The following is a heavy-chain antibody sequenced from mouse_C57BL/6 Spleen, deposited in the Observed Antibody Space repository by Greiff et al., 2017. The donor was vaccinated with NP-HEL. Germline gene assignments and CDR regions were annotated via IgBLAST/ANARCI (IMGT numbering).Heavy chain of an antibody. CDR3: ASDDYDGLYWYFDV. V-gene: IGHV1-64*01. D-gene: IGHD2-4*01. J-gene: IGHJ1*03. Sequence: QVQLQQPGAELVKPGASVKLSCKASGYTFTSYWMHWVKQRPGQGLEWIGMIHPNSGSTNYNEKFKSKATLTLDKSSSTAYMQLSSLTSEDSAVYYCASDDYDGLYWYFDVWGTGTTVTVSS. CDR1: GYTFTSYW. CDR2: IHPNSGST.